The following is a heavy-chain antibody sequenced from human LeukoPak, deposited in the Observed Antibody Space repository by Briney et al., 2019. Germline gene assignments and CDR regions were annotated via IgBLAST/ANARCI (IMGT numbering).Heavy chain of an antibody. D-gene: IGHD3-10*01. CDR1: GFTFSSYA. Sequence: PGGSLRLSCAASGFTFSSYAMSWVRQAPGKGLEWVSAISGSGGNTYYADSVKGRSTISRDNSKNTLYLQMNSLRAEDTAVYYCAKDRLWFGELSYYFDYWGQGTLVTVSS. CDR2: ISGSGGNT. V-gene: IGHV3-23*01. CDR3: AKDRLWFGELSYYFDY. J-gene: IGHJ4*02.